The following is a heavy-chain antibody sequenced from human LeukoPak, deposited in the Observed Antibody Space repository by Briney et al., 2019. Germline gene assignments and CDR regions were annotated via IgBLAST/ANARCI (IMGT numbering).Heavy chain of an antibody. Sequence: GGSLRLSCAASGFTSSGYSMNGVRQAPGRGLEWVSYISSSSSTIYYADSVKGRFTISRDNAKNSLYLQMNSLRAEDTAVYYCARSTSARILYSWGQGTLVTVSS. CDR2: ISSSSSTI. D-gene: IGHD2-15*01. J-gene: IGHJ4*02. CDR3: ARSTSARILYS. V-gene: IGHV3-48*04. CDR1: GFTSSGYS.